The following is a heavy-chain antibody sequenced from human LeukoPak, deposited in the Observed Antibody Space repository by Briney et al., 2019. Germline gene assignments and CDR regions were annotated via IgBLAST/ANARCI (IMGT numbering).Heavy chain of an antibody. CDR2: INPNSGGT. CDR1: GYTFTGYY. CDR3: ARGLTYYDFWSGYSTYYFDY. V-gene: IGHV1-2*02. Sequence: ASVKVSCKASGYTFTGYYMHWARQAPGQGLEWMGWINPNSGGTNYAQKFQGRVTMTRDTSISTAYMELSRLRSDDTAVYYCARGLTYYDFWSGYSTYYFDYWGQGTLVTVSS. D-gene: IGHD3-3*01. J-gene: IGHJ4*02.